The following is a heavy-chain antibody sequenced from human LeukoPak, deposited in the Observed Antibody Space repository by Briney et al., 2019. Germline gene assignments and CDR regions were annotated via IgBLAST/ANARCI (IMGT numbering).Heavy chain of an antibody. D-gene: IGHD3-10*01. CDR3: ARALTMVRGVAENWFDP. J-gene: IGHJ5*02. V-gene: IGHV1-18*01. CDR1: GYTFTSYG. Sequence: GASVKVSCKASGYTFTSYGISWVRQAPGQGLEWMGWISAYNGNTNYAQKFQGRVTMTRDTSISTAYMELSRLRSDDTAVYYCARALTMVRGVAENWFDPWGQGTLVTVSS. CDR2: ISAYNGNT.